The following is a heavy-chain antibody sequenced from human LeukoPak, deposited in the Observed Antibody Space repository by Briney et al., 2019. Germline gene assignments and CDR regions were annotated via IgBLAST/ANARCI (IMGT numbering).Heavy chain of an antibody. J-gene: IGHJ5*02. CDR1: GFTFSSYA. D-gene: IGHD1-26*01. CDR3: AKDHGGSYYSSEDWFDP. Sequence: GGSLRLSCAASGFTFSSYAMSWVRQAPGKGLKWVSLFSGGGGDTYYTDSVKGRFTISRDNSKNTLYLQMSSLRAEDTALYYCAKDHGGSYYSSEDWFDPWGQGTLVTVSS. V-gene: IGHV3-23*01. CDR2: FSGGGGDT.